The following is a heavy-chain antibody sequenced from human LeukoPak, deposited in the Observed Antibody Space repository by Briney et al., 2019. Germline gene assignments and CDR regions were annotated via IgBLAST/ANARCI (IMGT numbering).Heavy chain of an antibody. V-gene: IGHV4-39*01. CDR1: GGSISSSPYY. Sequence: KPSETLSLTCTVSGGSISSSPYYWGWVRQPPGKGLEWIVSIYRSGSTFYDPSLKSRVTVSIDTSKNQFSLRLNSVTSADTAVYFCARGPDYSTSYAANWFDPWGQGTLVTVSS. J-gene: IGHJ5*02. CDR2: IYRSGST. CDR3: ARGPDYSTSYAANWFDP. D-gene: IGHD6-13*01.